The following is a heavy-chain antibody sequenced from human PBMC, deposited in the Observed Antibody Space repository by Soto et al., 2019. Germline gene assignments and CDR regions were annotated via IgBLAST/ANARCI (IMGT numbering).Heavy chain of an antibody. V-gene: IGHV3-64*04. CDR1: GFTFTDYA. D-gene: IGHD3-22*01. CDR3: ARDSSGYGMDV. CDR2: ISNIGTST. Sequence: PGGSLRLSCSASGFTFTDYALHWVRQTPGKGLQYVSSISNIGTSTYYADSVKGRFTISRDNSKNTLYLQVDSLRAEDTAVYYCARDSSGYGMDVWGQGTTVTVSS. J-gene: IGHJ6*02.